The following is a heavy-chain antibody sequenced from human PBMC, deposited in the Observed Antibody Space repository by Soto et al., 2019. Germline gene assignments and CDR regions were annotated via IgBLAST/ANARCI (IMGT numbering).Heavy chain of an antibody. CDR2: INPGNRIT. Sequence: QVQLVQSGAEVKKPGASVKVACKTSGYTFTNYFVHWVRQAPGQGLEWMGTINPGNRITNYALKFQGRVAVTRDTSTNTVYLELSSLTSEDTAVYSCARDPNYYDFWGGSYYYHGMDVWGQGTSVTVSS. D-gene: IGHD3-3*01. J-gene: IGHJ6*02. V-gene: IGHV1-46*01. CDR3: ARDPNYYDFWGGSYYYHGMDV. CDR1: GYTFTNYF.